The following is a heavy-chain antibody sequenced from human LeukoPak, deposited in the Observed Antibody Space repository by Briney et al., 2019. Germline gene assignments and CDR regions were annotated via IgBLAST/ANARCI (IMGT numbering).Heavy chain of an antibody. V-gene: IGHV3-9*03. Sequence: PGRSLRLSCAASGFTFDDYAMHWVRRASGNGLEWVSGISWNSGSIGYADSVKGRFTISRDNAKNSLYLQMNSLRGEDMALYYCAKGLVGSSIADFFDYWGQGILVTVSS. CDR2: ISWNSGSI. J-gene: IGHJ4*02. CDR1: GFTFDDYA. D-gene: IGHD6-6*01. CDR3: AKGLVGSSIADFFDY.